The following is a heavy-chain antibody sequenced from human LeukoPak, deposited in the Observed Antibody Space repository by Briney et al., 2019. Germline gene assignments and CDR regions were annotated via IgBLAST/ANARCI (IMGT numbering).Heavy chain of an antibody. CDR3: ARVGLGKETFDF. J-gene: IGHJ4*02. CDR1: GGTFISYA. D-gene: IGHD1-26*01. Sequence: SVKVSCKASGGTFISYAISWVRQAPGQGLEWMGGIIPIFGTANYAQKFQGRVTITAGESTSTAYMELSSLRSEDTAVYYCARVGLGKETFDFWGQGTLVTVSS. V-gene: IGHV1-69*13. CDR2: IIPIFGTA.